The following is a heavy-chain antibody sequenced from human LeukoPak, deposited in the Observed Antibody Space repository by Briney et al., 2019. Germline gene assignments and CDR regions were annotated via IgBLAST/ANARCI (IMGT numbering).Heavy chain of an antibody. V-gene: IGHV5-51*01. J-gene: IGHJ5*02. CDR2: IYPGDSDT. CDR1: GYIFTSYW. CDR3: AGSAAIIGGGWFDP. D-gene: IGHD2-2*02. Sequence: GESLQISGKGSGYIFTSYWIGGVRPLPGKGVEWMGIIYPGDSDTRYSPSFQGQVTISADKSISTAYLQWSSLKASDTAMYYCAGSAAIIGGGWFDPWGQGTLVTVSS.